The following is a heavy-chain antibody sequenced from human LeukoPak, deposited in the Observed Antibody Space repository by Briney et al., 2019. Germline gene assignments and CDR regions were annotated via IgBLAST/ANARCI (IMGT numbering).Heavy chain of an antibody. CDR2: ISYTGTT. CDR1: GDSINNYY. Sequence: SETLSLTCVVSGDSINNYYWNWFRQPPRKGLEWIGWISYTGTTNYNPSLKSRVSISIDTSKNQFSLELNSVTATGTAVYYCARGRNNAWKTDYWGQGTLVTVSS. CDR3: ARGRNNAWKTDY. V-gene: IGHV4-59*01. D-gene: IGHD2-8*01. J-gene: IGHJ4*02.